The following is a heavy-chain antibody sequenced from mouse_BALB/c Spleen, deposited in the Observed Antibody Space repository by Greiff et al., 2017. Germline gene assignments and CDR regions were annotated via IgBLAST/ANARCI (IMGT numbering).Heavy chain of an antibody. V-gene: IGHV2-9*02. CDR1: GFSLTSYG. Sequence: VKLMESGPGLVAPSQSLSITCTVSGFSLTSYGVHWVRQPPGKGLEWLGVIWAGGSTNYNSALMSRLSISKDNSKSQVFLKMNSLQTDDTAMYYCARDYGPKAMDYWGQGTSVTVSS. CDR2: IWAGGST. J-gene: IGHJ4*01. D-gene: IGHD1-1*02. CDR3: ARDYGPKAMDY.